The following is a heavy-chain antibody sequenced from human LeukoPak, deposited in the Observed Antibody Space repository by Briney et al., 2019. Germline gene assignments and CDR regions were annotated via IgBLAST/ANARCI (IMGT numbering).Heavy chain of an antibody. D-gene: IGHD6-19*01. V-gene: IGHV4-39*01. Sequence: SETLSLTCTASGGSISSSSYYWGWIRQPPGKGLEWIGSIYYSGSTYYNPSLKSRVTISVDTSKNQFSLRLSSVTAADTAVYYCGTNEGYSSGWYGVGVGYWGQGTLVTVSS. CDR1: GGSISSSSYY. J-gene: IGHJ4*02. CDR2: IYYSGST. CDR3: GTNEGYSSGWYGVGVGY.